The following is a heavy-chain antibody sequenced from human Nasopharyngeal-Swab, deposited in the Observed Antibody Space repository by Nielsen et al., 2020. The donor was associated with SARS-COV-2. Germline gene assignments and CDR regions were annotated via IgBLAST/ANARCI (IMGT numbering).Heavy chain of an antibody. CDR2: ISSSSYI. D-gene: IGHD3-3*01. J-gene: IGHJ6*02. CDR3: ARDSAVYDFWSGYSGYYYYGMDV. CDR1: GFTFSSYL. V-gene: IGHV3-21*01. Sequence: GESLNISCAASGFTFSSYLMNWVRQAPGKGLEWVSSISSSSYIYYADSVKGRFTISRDNAKNSLYLQMNSLRAEDTAVYYCARDSAVYDFWSGYSGYYYYGMDVWGQGTTVTVSS.